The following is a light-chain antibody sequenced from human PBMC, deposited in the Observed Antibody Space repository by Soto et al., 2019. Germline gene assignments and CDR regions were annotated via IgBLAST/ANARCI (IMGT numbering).Light chain of an antibody. CDR2: GAS. J-gene: IGKJ5*01. CDR1: QSVSSN. CDR3: QQYGSSPFT. Sequence: EIVMTQSPATLSVSPGERATLSCRASQSVSSNLAWYQQKPGQAPRLLIYGASTRATGIPDRFSGSESGTDFTLTISRLEPEDFVVYYCQQYGSSPFTFGQGTRLEI. V-gene: IGKV3-20*01.